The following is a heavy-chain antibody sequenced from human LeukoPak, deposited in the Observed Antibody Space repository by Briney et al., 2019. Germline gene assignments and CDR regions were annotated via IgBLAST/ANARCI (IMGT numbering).Heavy chain of an antibody. J-gene: IGHJ4*02. CDR2: IDPGDSFT. CDR1: GYSFSSHW. CDR3: ARDGGGVSSWVSH. V-gene: IGHV5-10-1*01. D-gene: IGHD2-8*02. Sequence: PGASPRISCKGYGYSFSSHWFSWVSQMPGKDLEWRGRIDPGDSFTKYRPSLEGRVTISADKCLSTVYLQLSSLKASDTAIYYCARDGGGVSSWVSHGGQGTLVTVSS.